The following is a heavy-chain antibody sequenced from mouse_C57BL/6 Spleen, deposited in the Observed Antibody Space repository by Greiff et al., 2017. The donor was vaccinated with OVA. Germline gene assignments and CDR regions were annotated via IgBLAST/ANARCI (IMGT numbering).Heavy chain of an antibody. CDR2: ISSGSSTI. V-gene: IGHV5-17*01. CDR3: AREGSNYFWYFDV. Sequence: EVHLVESGGGLVKPGGSLKLSCAASGFTFSDYGMHWVRQAPEKGLEWVAYISSGSSTIYYADTVKGRFTISRDNAKNTLFLQMTSLRSEDTAMYYCAREGSNYFWYFDVWGTGTSVTVSS. D-gene: IGHD2-5*01. CDR1: GFTFSDYG. J-gene: IGHJ1*03.